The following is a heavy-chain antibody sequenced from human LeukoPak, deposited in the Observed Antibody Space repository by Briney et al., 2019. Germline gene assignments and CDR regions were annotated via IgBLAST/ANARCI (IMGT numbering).Heavy chain of an antibody. D-gene: IGHD3-10*01. CDR2: IYHSGST. V-gene: IGHV4-4*02. CDR1: GGSISSNNW. Sequence: PSETLSLTCGVSGGSISSNNWWSWVRQPPGRGLEWIGEIYHSGSTNYSPSLKSRVTMSVDNSKNQFSLKLSSVTAADTAVYYCARGEEHGSGTVHFDYWGQGTLVTVSS. CDR3: ARGEEHGSGTVHFDY. J-gene: IGHJ4*02.